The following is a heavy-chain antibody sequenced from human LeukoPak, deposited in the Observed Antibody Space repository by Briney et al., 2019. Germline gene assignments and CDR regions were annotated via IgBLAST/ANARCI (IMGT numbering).Heavy chain of an antibody. CDR1: GFTFSTYA. J-gene: IGHJ4*02. Sequence: WGPLRLSCAASGFTFSTYAMGWVRQAPGKGLEWVSGISANGGRTYYADSVKGRFTISRDNSKNTLYVQMNSLRAEDTAIYYCVGGKGADYWGQGTLVIVSS. CDR3: VGGKGADY. V-gene: IGHV3-23*01. D-gene: IGHD1-1*01. CDR2: ISANGGRT.